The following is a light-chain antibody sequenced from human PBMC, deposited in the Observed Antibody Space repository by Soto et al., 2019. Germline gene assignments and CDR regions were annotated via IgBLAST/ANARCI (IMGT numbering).Light chain of an antibody. CDR3: QQYISWPLT. CDR2: GAS. CDR1: QIFSSTY. Sequence: TQTPGTRSLSPAERATLSFRSSQIFSSTYLAWYQQTPGQAPRLLIYGASTRATGTPARFSGSGSGTEFTLTISSLQSEDFAVYYCQQYISWPLTFGGGTKVDIK. V-gene: IGKV3D-15*01. J-gene: IGKJ4*01.